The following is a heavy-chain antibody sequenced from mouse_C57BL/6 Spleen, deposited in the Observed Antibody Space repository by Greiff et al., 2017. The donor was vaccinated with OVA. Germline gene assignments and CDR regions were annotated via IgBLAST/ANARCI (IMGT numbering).Heavy chain of an antibody. J-gene: IGHJ2*01. CDR3: AREDYYGSSYLYYFDY. CDR2: ISSGSSTI. Sequence: EVQGVESGGGLVKPGGSLKLSCAASVFTFSDYGMHWVRQAPEKGLEWVAYISSGSSTIYYADTVKGRFTISRDNAKNTLFLQMTSLRSEDTAMYYCAREDYYGSSYLYYFDYWGQGTTLTVSS. V-gene: IGHV5-17*01. CDR1: VFTFSDYG. D-gene: IGHD1-1*01.